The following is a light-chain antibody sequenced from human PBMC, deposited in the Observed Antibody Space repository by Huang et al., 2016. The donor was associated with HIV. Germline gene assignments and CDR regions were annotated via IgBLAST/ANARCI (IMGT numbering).Light chain of an antibody. CDR1: QSANSY. V-gene: IGKV3-11*01. CDR3: QQRNNWPYT. Sequence: ETVLTQSPATLSLSPGERATLSCRASQSANSYLAWYQQKPDQAPRLLFYDASNRATGFPARFSGNGSGTDFTLTISSLEPEDSAVYYCQQRNNWPYTFGQGTKVEIK. J-gene: IGKJ2*01. CDR2: DAS.